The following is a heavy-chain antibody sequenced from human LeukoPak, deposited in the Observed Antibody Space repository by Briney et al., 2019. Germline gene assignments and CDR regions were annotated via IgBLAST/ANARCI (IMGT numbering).Heavy chain of an antibody. D-gene: IGHD5-18*01. V-gene: IGHV4-34*01. J-gene: IGHJ6*03. CDR2: INHSGST. CDR3: ARGGKMGRIQLWLGKNYYYMDV. Sequence: PSETLSLTCAVYGGSFSGYYWSWIRQPPGKGLEWIGEINHSGSTNYNPSLKSRVTVSVDTSKNQFSLKLSSVTAADTAVYYCARGGKMGRIQLWLGKNYYYMDVWGKGTTVTVSS. CDR1: GGSFSGYY.